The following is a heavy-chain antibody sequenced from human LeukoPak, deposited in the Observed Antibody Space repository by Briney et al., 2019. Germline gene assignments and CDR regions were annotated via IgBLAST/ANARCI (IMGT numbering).Heavy chain of an antibody. CDR1: GYTFTGYY. Sequence: ASVKVSCKASGYTFTGYYMHWVRQAPGQGLEWMGWINPNSGGTDYAQKFQGRVTMTRDTSISTAYMELSRLRSDDTAVYYYARDDFWSGYHSDYWGQGTLVTVSS. D-gene: IGHD3-3*01. CDR3: ARDDFWSGYHSDY. V-gene: IGHV1-2*02. CDR2: INPNSGGT. J-gene: IGHJ4*02.